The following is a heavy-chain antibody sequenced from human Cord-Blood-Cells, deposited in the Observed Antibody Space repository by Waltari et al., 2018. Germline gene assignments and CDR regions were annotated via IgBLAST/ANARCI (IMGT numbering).Heavy chain of an antibody. Sequence: EVQLVESGEGLVQPGGSLRLSCAASGLTFSSYWRHWVRQAPGKGLGGGSRMNSDGSSTSYADSVKGRFTISRDNAKNTLYLQMNSLRAEDTAVYYCASLTDYWGQGTLVTVSS. CDR1: GLTFSSYW. CDR3: ASLTDY. J-gene: IGHJ4*02. V-gene: IGHV3-74*01. CDR2: MNSDGSST.